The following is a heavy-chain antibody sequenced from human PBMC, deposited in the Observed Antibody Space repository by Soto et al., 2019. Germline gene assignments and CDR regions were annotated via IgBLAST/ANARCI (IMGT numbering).Heavy chain of an antibody. CDR2: IIPTSGGT. CDR1: GYSLTAHH. D-gene: IGHD5-18*01. Sequence: QVQLVQSGAEVREPGASVKVSCQASGYSLTAHHIHWVRQTPGVGFEWMGLIIPTSGGTKVARKFQGRLTSTRDTSPGTAYMELRRLTSDDTAVYYCIRGGYNCACDHWGQGTLVTVSS. J-gene: IGHJ4*02. CDR3: IRGGYNCACDH. V-gene: IGHV1-2*02.